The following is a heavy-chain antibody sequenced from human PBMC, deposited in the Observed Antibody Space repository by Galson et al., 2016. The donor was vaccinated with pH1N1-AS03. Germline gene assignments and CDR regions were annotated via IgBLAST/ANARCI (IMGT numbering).Heavy chain of an antibody. CDR2: IYWDDAK. V-gene: IGHV2-5*02. CDR3: ALPNSWGNAFEI. J-gene: IGHJ3*02. Sequence: PALVKPTQTLTLTCFLSGVSVPSSGLAVGWFRLPPGKALEWLALIYWDDAKRFSPSLRNRLTIAKDTSRNQAVLTVTNVDPLDTATYFCALPNSWGNAFEIWGPGTMVTVAS. D-gene: IGHD3-16*01. CDR1: GVSVPSSGLA.